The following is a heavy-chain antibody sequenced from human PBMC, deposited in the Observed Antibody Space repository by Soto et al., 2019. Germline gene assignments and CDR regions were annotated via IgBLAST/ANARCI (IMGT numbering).Heavy chain of an antibody. Sequence: SETLSLACTVSGGSISSYYWSWIRQPPGKGLEWIGYIYYSGSTNYNPSLKSRVTISVDTSKNQFSLKLSSVTAADTAVYYCARSIVEDIVLMVYATPLQFDPWGQGTLVTVSS. D-gene: IGHD2-8*01. CDR2: IYYSGST. J-gene: IGHJ5*02. CDR3: ARSIVEDIVLMVYATPLQFDP. CDR1: GGSISSYY. V-gene: IGHV4-59*01.